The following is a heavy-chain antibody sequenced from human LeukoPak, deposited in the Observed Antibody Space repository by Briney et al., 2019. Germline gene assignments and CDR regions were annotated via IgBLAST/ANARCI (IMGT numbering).Heavy chain of an antibody. D-gene: IGHD4-17*01. CDR2: IYYSGST. CDR3: ARGLYGRDHYFDY. CDR1: GGSISSSSYY. Sequence: SETLSLTCTVSGGSISSSSYYWGWIRQPPGKGLEWIGSIYYSGSTYYNPSLKSRVTISVDTSKNQFSLKLSSVTAADTAVYYCARGLYGRDHYFDYWGQGTLVTVSS. J-gene: IGHJ4*02. V-gene: IGHV4-39*01.